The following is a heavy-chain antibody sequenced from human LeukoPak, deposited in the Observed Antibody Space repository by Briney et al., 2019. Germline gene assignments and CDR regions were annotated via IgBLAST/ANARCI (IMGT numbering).Heavy chain of an antibody. Sequence: ASVKVSCKVSGYTLTELSMHWVRQAPGKGLEWMGGSDPEDGETIYAQKFQGRVTMTEDTSTDTAYMELSSLRSEDTAVYYCATAPYYYDSSGYNDYWGQGTLVTVSS. CDR2: SDPEDGET. CDR3: ATAPYYYDSSGYNDY. CDR1: GYTLTELS. J-gene: IGHJ4*02. D-gene: IGHD3-22*01. V-gene: IGHV1-24*01.